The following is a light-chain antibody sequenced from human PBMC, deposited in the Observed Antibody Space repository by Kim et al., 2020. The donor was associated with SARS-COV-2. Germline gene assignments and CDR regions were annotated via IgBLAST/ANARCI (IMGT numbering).Light chain of an antibody. CDR1: SSNVGLHF. Sequence: GQRCTRSCSGSSSNVGLHFVNWYQQLPETAPKVFIYNDNQRPSGVPDRFSGPRPGTSASLAISGLQSEDEADYYCATWDVSLNGWVFGGGTKLTVL. V-gene: IGLV1-44*01. CDR3: ATWDVSLNGWV. CDR2: NDN. J-gene: IGLJ3*02.